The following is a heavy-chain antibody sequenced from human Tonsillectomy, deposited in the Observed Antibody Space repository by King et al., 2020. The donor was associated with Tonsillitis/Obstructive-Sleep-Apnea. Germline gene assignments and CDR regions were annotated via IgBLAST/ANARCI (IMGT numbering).Heavy chain of an antibody. Sequence: VQLVESGGGLVQPGGSLRLSCAASGFTFSSYWMNWVRQAPGKGLEWVANIKQDGSEKYYVDSVKGRFTISRDNAKNSLYLQMDSLRVEDTAVYYCARDGFNYGVDHWGQGTLVTVSS. V-gene: IGHV3-7*04. CDR2: IKQDGSEK. CDR1: GFTFSSYW. J-gene: IGHJ4*02. CDR3: ARDGFNYGVDH. D-gene: IGHD3-16*01.